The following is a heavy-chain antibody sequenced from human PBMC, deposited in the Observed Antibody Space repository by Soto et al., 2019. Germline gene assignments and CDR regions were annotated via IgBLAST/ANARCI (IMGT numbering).Heavy chain of an antibody. CDR1: GFSLSTSGVG. CDR3: AHPAYYDSSGYYYGRWEYYFDY. J-gene: IGHJ4*02. CDR2: IYWDDDK. V-gene: IGHV2-5*02. D-gene: IGHD3-22*01. Sequence: QITLKESGLTLVKPTQTLTLTCTFSGFSLSTSGVGVGWIRQPPGKALEWLALIYWDDDKRYSPSLKSRLTITKDTSKNQVVLTMTNMDTVDTATYYCAHPAYYDSSGYYYGRWEYYFDYWGQGTLVTVSS.